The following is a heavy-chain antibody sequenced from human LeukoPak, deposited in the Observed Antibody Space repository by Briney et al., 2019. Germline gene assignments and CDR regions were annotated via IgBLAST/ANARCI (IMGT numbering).Heavy chain of an antibody. CDR3: AREFKVVVVMVAATHDAFDI. D-gene: IGHD2-15*01. Sequence: GGSLRLSCAASGFTFRSYEMNWVRQAPGKGLEWLSYISSGGDTIYYADSVQGRFTISRDNAKNSLYLQMNSLRAEDTAVYYCAREFKVVVVMVAATHDAFDIWGQGTMVTVSS. V-gene: IGHV3-48*03. CDR1: GFTFRSYE. J-gene: IGHJ3*02. CDR2: ISSGGDTI.